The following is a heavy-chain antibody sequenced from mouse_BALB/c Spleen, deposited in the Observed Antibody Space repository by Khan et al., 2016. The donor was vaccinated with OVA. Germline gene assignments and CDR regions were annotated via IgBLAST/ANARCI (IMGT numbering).Heavy chain of an antibody. V-gene: IGHV2-6-2*01. J-gene: IGHJ4*01. Sequence: QVQLKQSGPDLVAPSQSLSITCTVSGFSLTSYAIHWVRQPPGKGLEWLVVIWSDGRTTYNSALKSRLSISKDNSKSQVFLKIDSLQTDDTAMYYGARHQFLLSMDSWGQGTSVTVSS. CDR2: IWSDGRT. CDR3: ARHQFLLSMDS. CDR1: GFSLTSYA.